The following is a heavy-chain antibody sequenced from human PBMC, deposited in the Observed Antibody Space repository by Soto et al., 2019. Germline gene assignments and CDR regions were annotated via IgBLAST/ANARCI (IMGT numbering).Heavy chain of an antibody. CDR2: IYYSGSN. CDR3: ARGSFHYYDSSGYYRDY. D-gene: IGHD3-22*01. V-gene: IGHV4-59*13. J-gene: IGHJ4*02. CDR1: GCAISSYY. Sequence: SESLSRTYTVSGCAISSYYWSWIRQPPGGGLEWIGYIYYSGSNNYNPSLKSRVTISVDTSKNQFSLKLSSVTAADTAVYYCARGSFHYYDSSGYYRDYWGQGTLVTVS.